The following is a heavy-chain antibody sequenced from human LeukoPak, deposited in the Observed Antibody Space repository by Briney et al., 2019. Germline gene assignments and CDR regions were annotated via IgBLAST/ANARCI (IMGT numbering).Heavy chain of an antibody. CDR1: GFTFSSYS. V-gene: IGHV3-21*01. Sequence: GGSLRLSCAASGFTFSSYSMNWVRQAPGKGLEWVSFISSSSSYIYYADSVKGRFNISRDNAKNSLYLQMNSLRAEDTAVYYCARADCGGDCPPYYYYMDVWGKGTTVTVAS. D-gene: IGHD2-21*01. J-gene: IGHJ6*03. CDR2: ISSSSSYI. CDR3: ARADCGGDCPPYYYYMDV.